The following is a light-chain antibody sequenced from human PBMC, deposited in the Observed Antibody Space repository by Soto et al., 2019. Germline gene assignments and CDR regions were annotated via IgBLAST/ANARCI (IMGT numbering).Light chain of an antibody. V-gene: IGKV3-20*01. Sequence: EIVLTQSPGTLSLSPGERATLSCRASQSVSSSYLAWYQQKPGQAPRLLIYGASSRATGIPDRFSGSGSGTDFTLTMSGLEPEDFAVYYCQQYGSSLLTFGGGTKVEIK. J-gene: IGKJ4*01. CDR2: GAS. CDR3: QQYGSSLLT. CDR1: QSVSSSY.